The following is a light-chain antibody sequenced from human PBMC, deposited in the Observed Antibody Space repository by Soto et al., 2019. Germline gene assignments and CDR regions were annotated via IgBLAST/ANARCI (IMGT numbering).Light chain of an antibody. Sequence: EIVVTQSPATLSVSPGERATLSCRTSQSVSSHVAWYQQKPGQAPRLLIHGASTRATAIPARFSGSGSGTDFTLTISRLEPEDFAVYYCQQYGSSPPLTFGQGTRLEIK. CDR2: GAS. V-gene: IGKV3-20*01. CDR1: QSVSSH. J-gene: IGKJ5*01. CDR3: QQYGSSPPLT.